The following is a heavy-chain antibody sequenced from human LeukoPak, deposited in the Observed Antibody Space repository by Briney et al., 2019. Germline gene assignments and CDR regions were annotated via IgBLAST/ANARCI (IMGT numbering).Heavy chain of an antibody. CDR1: GFTFSSYA. V-gene: IGHV3-23*01. Sequence: GGTLRLSCAASGFTFSSYAMSWVRQAPGKGLEWVSAISGSGGSTYYADSVKGRFTISRDNSKNTLYLQMNSLRAEDTAVYYCAKGPAAMDYFDYWGQGTLVTVSS. CDR2: ISGSGGST. J-gene: IGHJ4*02. CDR3: AKGPAAMDYFDY. D-gene: IGHD2-2*01.